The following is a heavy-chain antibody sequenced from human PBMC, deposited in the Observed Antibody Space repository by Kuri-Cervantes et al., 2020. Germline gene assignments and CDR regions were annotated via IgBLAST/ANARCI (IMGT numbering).Heavy chain of an antibody. CDR3: AKDTASSSGSIVQFLGWPRTYMNV. J-gene: IGHJ6*03. Sequence: SVKVSCKASGGTFSSYAISWVRQAPGQGLEWMGGIIPIFGTANYAQKFQGRVTITADKSTSTAYMELSSLRAEDTAVYYCAKDTASSSGSIVQFLGWPRTYMNVWGKGTAVTVSS. CDR2: IIPIFGTA. V-gene: IGHV1-69*06. D-gene: IGHD3-3*01. CDR1: GGTFSSYA.